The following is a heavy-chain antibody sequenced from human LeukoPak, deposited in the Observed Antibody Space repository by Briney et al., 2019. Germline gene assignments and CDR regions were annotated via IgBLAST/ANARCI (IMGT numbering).Heavy chain of an antibody. CDR1: GGSISSYY. CDR2: IYYSGST. J-gene: IGHJ4*02. Sequence: PSETLSLTCSVSGGSISSYYWSWIRQPPGKGLEWIGYIYYSGSTNSNPSLKSRVTISVDTSKNQFSLKLSSVTAADTAVYYCARSSGSGYYYVGFWGQGTLVTVSS. D-gene: IGHD3-22*01. CDR3: ARSSGSGYYYVGF. V-gene: IGHV4-59*01.